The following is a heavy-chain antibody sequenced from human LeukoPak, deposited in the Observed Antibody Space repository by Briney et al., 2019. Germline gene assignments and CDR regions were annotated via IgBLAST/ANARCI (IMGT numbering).Heavy chain of an antibody. V-gene: IGHV4-61*02. J-gene: IGHJ4*02. CDR1: GGSISSGSYY. D-gene: IGHD2-21*02. Sequence: SKTLSLTCTVSGGSISSGSYYWSWIRQPAGKGLEWIGRIYTSGSTNYNPSLKSRVTISVDTSKNQLSLKLSSVTAADTAVYYCARGPYCGGDCYNIGYWGQGTLVTVSS. CDR3: ARGPYCGGDCYNIGY. CDR2: IYTSGST.